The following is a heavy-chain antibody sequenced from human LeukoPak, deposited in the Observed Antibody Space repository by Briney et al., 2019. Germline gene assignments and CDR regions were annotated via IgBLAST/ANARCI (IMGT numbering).Heavy chain of an antibody. J-gene: IGHJ4*02. CDR2: INPNSGGT. CDR1: GYTFTGYY. CDR3: AINGDYELGHGAYGGIDY. Sequence: ASVKVPCKASGYTFTGYYIHWVRQAPGQGLEWMGRINPNSGGTNYAQKFQGRVTMTRDTSTSTVYMELSSLRSEDTAVYYCAINGDYELGHGAYGGIDYWGQGTLVTVSS. D-gene: IGHD4-17*01. V-gene: IGHV1-2*06.